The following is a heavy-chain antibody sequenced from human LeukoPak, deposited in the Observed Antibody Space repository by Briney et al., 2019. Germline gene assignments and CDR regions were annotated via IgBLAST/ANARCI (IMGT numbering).Heavy chain of an antibody. CDR2: MTGPADTT. J-gene: IGHJ4*02. V-gene: IGHV3-23*01. CDR1: GYTFNNFA. Sequence: GGSLRLSCAASGYTFNNFAMSWVRQAPGKGLEWLSAMTGPADTTYYAESVKGRFTISRDYSKSMVFLQMNSPRVEDTAIYYCAKGAEIDHWGQGTLVTVSS. CDR3: AKGAEIDH.